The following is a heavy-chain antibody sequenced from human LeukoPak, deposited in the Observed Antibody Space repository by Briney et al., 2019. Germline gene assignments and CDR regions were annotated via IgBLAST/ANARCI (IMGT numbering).Heavy chain of an antibody. CDR2: MSPNSGNT. CDR3: ARAGLGESPWNDY. J-gene: IGHJ4*02. CDR1: GYTFTSYD. Sequence: GASVNVSCKASGYTFTSYDINWVRQATGQGLGWMGWMSPNSGNTGYAQKFQGRVTMTRNTSISTAYMELSSLRSEDTAVYYCARAGLGESPWNDYWGQGTLVTVSS. D-gene: IGHD3-16*01. V-gene: IGHV1-8*01.